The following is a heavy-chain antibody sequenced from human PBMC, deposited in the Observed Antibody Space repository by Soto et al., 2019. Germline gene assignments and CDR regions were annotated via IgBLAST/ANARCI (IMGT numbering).Heavy chain of an antibody. CDR3: AREGSLYGDSVSNRFDY. D-gene: IGHD4-17*01. CDR2: ISTTSSFI. V-gene: IGHV3-21*01. J-gene: IGHJ4*02. CDR1: GFTFSSYS. Sequence: EVQLVESGGGLVKPGGSLRLSCAASGFTFSSYSMNWVRQAPGKGLEWVSSISTTSSFIFYADSVKGRFTISRDNAKNSLYLQMNSLRAEDTAVYYCAREGSLYGDSVSNRFDYWGLGTLVTVSS.